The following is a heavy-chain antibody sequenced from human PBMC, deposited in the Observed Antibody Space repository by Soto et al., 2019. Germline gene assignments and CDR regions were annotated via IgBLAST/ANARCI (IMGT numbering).Heavy chain of an antibody. CDR3: ARVPDCGGDRSLEFDY. D-gene: IGHD2-21*02. J-gene: IGHJ4*02. CDR1: GGSISSYY. V-gene: IGHV4-59*01. CDR2: IYYSGST. Sequence: QVQLQESGPGLVKPSETLSLTCTVSGGSISSYYWSWIRQPPGKGLEWIGYIYYSGSTNYNPSLKSRVTISVDTSKNQFSLKLSSVTAADTAVYYCARVPDCGGDRSLEFDYWGQGTLVTVSS.